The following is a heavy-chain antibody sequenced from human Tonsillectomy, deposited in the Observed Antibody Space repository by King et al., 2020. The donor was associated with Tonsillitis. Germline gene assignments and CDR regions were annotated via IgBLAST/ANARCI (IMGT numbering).Heavy chain of an antibody. CDR2: INWSGGST. Sequence: VQLVESGGGVVRPGGSLRLSCAASGFTFGDYGMNWVRQAPGKGLEWVSGINWSGGSTGYADSVKGRITISRDNAKNSLYLQINSLRGEDTALYYRARDMDNSGVFDYWGQGTLVTVSS. CDR1: GFTFGDYG. J-gene: IGHJ4*02. V-gene: IGHV3-20*04. CDR3: ARDMDNSGVFDY. D-gene: IGHD3-22*01.